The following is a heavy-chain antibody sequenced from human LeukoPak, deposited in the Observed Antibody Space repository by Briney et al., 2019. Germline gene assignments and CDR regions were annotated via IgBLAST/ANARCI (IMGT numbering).Heavy chain of an antibody. J-gene: IGHJ6*03. Sequence: PSETLSLTCTVSGGSINSYWSWIRQPAGKGLEWIGRISGSGTITYNPALQSRLSISIDTSKNQFSLKLSSVTAADTAVYYCARVPEAYYYDSSGTAGYYYYYMDVWGKGTTVTISS. CDR2: ISGSGTI. V-gene: IGHV4-4*07. CDR1: GGSINSY. CDR3: ARVPEAYYYDSSGTAGYYYYYMDV. D-gene: IGHD3-22*01.